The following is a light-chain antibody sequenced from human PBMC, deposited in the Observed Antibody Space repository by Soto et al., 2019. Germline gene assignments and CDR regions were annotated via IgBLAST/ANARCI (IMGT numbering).Light chain of an antibody. Sequence: QSALTQPASVSGSPGQSITISCTGTSSDVGGYYYVSWYQHHPGKAPKLMIYDVTNRPSGVSNRFSGSKSGNTASLTISGLQDEDEADYYCTSYTTSSPYLVFGGGTQLTVL. CDR3: TSYTTSSPYLV. V-gene: IGLV2-14*03. CDR2: DVT. J-gene: IGLJ3*02. CDR1: SSDVGGYYY.